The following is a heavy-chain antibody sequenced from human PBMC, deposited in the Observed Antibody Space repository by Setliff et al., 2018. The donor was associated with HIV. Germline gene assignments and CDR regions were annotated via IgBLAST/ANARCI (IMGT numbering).Heavy chain of an antibody. CDR1: GFTFSSYA. V-gene: IGHV3-74*01. J-gene: IGHJ3*02. D-gene: IGHD4-17*01. CDR3: ARGPYGGNHGGGAFDI. Sequence: LRLSCAASGFTFSSYAMTWVRQAPGKGLVWVSRINSDGSSTSYADSVKGRFTISRDNAKNTLYLQMNSLRAEDTAVYYCARGPYGGNHGGGAFDIWGQGTMVTVSS. CDR2: INSDGSST.